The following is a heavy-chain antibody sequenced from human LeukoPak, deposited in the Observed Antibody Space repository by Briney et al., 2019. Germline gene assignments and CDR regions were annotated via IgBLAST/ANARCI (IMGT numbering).Heavy chain of an antibody. V-gene: IGHV3-21*01. J-gene: IGHJ4*02. Sequence: GESLRLSCAASGFTFSSYSMNWVRQAPGKGLELVSSISSSSSYIYYADSVKGRFTISRDNAKNPLYLQMNSLRAEDTAVYYCTRDEQQLDPFDYWGQGTLLTVSS. D-gene: IGHD6-6*01. CDR2: ISSSSSYI. CDR1: GFTFSSYS. CDR3: TRDEQQLDPFDY.